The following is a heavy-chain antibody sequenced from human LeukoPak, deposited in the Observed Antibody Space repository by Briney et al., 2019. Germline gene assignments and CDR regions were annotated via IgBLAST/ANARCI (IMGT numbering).Heavy chain of an antibody. D-gene: IGHD5-18*01. V-gene: IGHV3-74*01. CDR3: ARGGGYTYEAFDY. CDR2: INSDGSST. J-gene: IGHJ4*02. CDR1: GFTLRNYW. Sequence: GGSLRLSCAASGFTLRNYWMHWVRQAPGKGLVWVSRINSDGSSTGYADSVKGRFTISRDNAKNTLFLQMNSLRAEDTAVYYCARGGGYTYEAFDYWGQGTLVTVSS.